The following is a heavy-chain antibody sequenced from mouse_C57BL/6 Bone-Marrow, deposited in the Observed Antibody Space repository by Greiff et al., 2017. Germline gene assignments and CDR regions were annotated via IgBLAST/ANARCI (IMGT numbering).Heavy chain of an antibody. CDR1: GYTFTDYY. V-gene: IGHV1-26*01. CDR3: ARGGGYYDYYAMDY. Sequence: VQLQQSGPELVKPGASVKISCKASGYTFTDYYMNWVKQSHGKSLEWIGDINPNNGGTSYNQKFKGKATLTVDKSSSTAYMELRSLTSEDSAVYYCARGGGYYDYYAMDYWGQGTSVTVSS. CDR2: INPNNGGT. D-gene: IGHD2-3*01. J-gene: IGHJ4*01.